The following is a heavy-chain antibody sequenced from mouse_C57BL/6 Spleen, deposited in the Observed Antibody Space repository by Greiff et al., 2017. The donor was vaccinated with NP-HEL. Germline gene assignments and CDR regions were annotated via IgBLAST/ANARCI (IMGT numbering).Heavy chain of an antibody. D-gene: IGHD2-4*01. J-gene: IGHJ3*01. CDR1: GYTFTDYY. V-gene: IGHV1-26*01. CDR3: AVIYYDYDAAY. Sequence: VQLQQSGPELVKPGASVKISCKASGYTFTDYYMNWVKQSHGKSLEWIGDINPNNGGTSYNQKFKGKATLTVDKSSSTAYMELRSLTSEDSAVYYCAVIYYDYDAAYWGQGTLVTVSA. CDR2: INPNNGGT.